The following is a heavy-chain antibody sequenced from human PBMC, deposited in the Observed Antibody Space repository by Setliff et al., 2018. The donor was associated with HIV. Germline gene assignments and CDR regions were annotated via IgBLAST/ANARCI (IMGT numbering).Heavy chain of an antibody. V-gene: IGHV1-46*01. CDR3: ARDHPGIAY. J-gene: IGHJ4*02. CDR2: MYTSGGGA. Sequence: ASVKVSCKTSGYSFTTYYIHWMRQAPGQGLEWVGLMYTSGGGAKYAQKFQGRVTMTRDTSTRTVYMELSSLRSEDTAVYYCARDHPGIAYWGQGTMVTVSS. CDR1: GYSFTTYY.